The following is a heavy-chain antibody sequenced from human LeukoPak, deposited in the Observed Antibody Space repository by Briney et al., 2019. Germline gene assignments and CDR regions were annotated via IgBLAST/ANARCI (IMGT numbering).Heavy chain of an antibody. Sequence: GASVKVSCKASGGIFSSYSISWVRQAPGQGLEWMGGIIPIFGTANYAQKFQGRVTITADESTSTAYMELSSLRSEDTAVYYCARVQVRCSGGSCYFDYWGQGTLVTVSS. CDR1: GGIFSSYS. CDR3: ARVQVRCSGGSCYFDY. V-gene: IGHV1-69*13. D-gene: IGHD2-15*01. J-gene: IGHJ4*02. CDR2: IIPIFGTA.